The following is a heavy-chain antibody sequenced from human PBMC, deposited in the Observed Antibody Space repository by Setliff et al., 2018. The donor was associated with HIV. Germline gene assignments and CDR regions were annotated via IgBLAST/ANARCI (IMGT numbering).Heavy chain of an antibody. CDR2: IYTSGNT. CDR3: ARGAYRFDS. J-gene: IGHJ5*01. CDR1: GDSISGYY. V-gene: IGHV4-4*08. Sequence: SETLSLTCTVSGDSISGYYWSWIRQPPGKGLEWIGYIYTSGNTNYNPSLKSRVTISVDTSKNQFSLTLRSLTAADTAVYYCARGAYRFDSWGQGNLVTVSS. D-gene: IGHD2-2*01.